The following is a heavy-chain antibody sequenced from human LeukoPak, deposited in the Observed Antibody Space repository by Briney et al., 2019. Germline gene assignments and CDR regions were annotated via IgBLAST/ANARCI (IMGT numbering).Heavy chain of an antibody. D-gene: IGHD2-21*02. V-gene: IGHV3-21*01. CDR3: ARDIWAYCGGDCYYAY. J-gene: IGHJ4*02. Sequence: GGSLRLSCAASGFTFSSYSMNWVRQAPGKGLEWVSSISSSSSYIYYADSVKGRFTISRDNAKNSLYLQMNSLRAEDTAVYYCARDIWAYCGGDCYYAYWGQGTLVTVSS. CDR1: GFTFSSYS. CDR2: ISSSSSYI.